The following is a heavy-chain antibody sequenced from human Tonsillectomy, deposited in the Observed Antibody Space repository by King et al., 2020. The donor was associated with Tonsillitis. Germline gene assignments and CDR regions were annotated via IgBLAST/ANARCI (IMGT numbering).Heavy chain of an antibody. V-gene: IGHV3-33*08. CDR2: IWYDGRNK. D-gene: IGHD2-8*02. Sequence: VQLVESGGGVVQPGRSLRLSCAASGFTFSSYGMHWVRQAPGKGLEWVAVIWYDGRNKYYADSVKGRFTISRDNSKNTLYLQMNSLRVEDTAVYYCARDGTAYYYMDVWGKGTTVTVSS. J-gene: IGHJ6*03. CDR3: ARDGTAYYYMDV. CDR1: GFTFSSYG.